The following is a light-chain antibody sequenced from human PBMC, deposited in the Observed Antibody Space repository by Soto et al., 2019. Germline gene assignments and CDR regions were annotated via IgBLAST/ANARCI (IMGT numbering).Light chain of an antibody. V-gene: IGKV3-20*01. CDR2: GAS. Sequence: EIVLTQSPGTLSLSPGESTTLSCRASENVSSSYLAWYQQKPGQAPRLLIYGASGRATGIPDRFSGSGSGTDFTLTISRREPEDFAVYYCQQYGGSPSFTFGPGTKVDIK. CDR1: ENVSSSY. CDR3: QQYGGSPSFT. J-gene: IGKJ3*01.